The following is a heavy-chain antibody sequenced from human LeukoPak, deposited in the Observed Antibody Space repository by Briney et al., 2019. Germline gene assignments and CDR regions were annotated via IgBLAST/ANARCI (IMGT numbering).Heavy chain of an antibody. Sequence: SETLSLTCTVSGRSISNYHWSWIRQPAGKGLEWIGQIHTSGSTNYNPPLKSRVSMSIDTTEDQVSLTIRSVTAADTAFYYCARRDISSGWSFDYWGQGTLVTVSS. V-gene: IGHV4-4*07. CDR2: IHTSGST. D-gene: IGHD6-19*01. J-gene: IGHJ4*02. CDR3: ARRDISSGWSFDY. CDR1: GRSISNYH.